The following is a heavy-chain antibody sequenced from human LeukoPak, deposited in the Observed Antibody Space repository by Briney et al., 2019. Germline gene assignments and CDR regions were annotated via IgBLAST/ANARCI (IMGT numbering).Heavy chain of an antibody. D-gene: IGHD4-17*01. CDR2: IYYSGST. CDR1: GGSISSSSYY. Sequence: TSETLSLTCTVSGGSISSSSYYWGWIRRPPGKGLEWIGSIYYSGSTYYNPSLKSRVTISVDTSKNQFSLKLSSVTAADTAVYYCARLYGDYVANDYWGQGTLVTVSS. J-gene: IGHJ4*02. CDR3: ARLYGDYVANDY. V-gene: IGHV4-39*01.